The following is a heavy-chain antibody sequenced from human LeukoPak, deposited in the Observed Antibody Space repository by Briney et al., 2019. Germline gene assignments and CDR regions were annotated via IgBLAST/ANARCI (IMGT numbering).Heavy chain of an antibody. J-gene: IGHJ6*02. Sequence: SETLSLTCAVYGGSFSGYYWSWIRQPPGKGLEWIGEINHSGSTNYNPSLKSRVTISVDTSKNQFSLKLSSVTAADTAVYYCARGPQRRPFYYYYYGMDVWGQGTTVTVSS. CDR1: GGSFSGYY. V-gene: IGHV4-34*01. CDR2: INHSGST. CDR3: ARGPQRRPFYYYYYGMDV.